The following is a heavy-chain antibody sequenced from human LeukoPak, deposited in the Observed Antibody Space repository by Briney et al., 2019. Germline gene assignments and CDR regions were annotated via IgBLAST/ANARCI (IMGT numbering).Heavy chain of an antibody. Sequence: ASVKVSCKASGYSFTKYGINWVRHVPGQGLEWMGWISPNNGHTNYAQNFQGRVTVTTDTSTSTAYMELRSLTSDDTAVYYCARDYRYYYGSGKYFPFDYWGQGTLVTVPS. CDR1: GYSFTKYG. J-gene: IGHJ4*02. CDR3: ARDYRYYYGSGKYFPFDY. D-gene: IGHD3-10*01. CDR2: ISPNNGHT. V-gene: IGHV1-18*01.